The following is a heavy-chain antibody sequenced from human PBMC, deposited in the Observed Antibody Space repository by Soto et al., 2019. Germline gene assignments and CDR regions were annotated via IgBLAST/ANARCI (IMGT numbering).Heavy chain of an antibody. Sequence: GGSLRLSCAASGFSFSSYAMSWVRQAPGKGLEWVSTISGSGGSIYYADSAKGRFTISRDNSKNTLYVQMNSLRAEDTAVYSCAKGGGLAGPYYFDYWGQGTLVTVSS. J-gene: IGHJ4*02. V-gene: IGHV3-23*01. CDR1: GFSFSSYA. CDR3: AKGGGLAGPYYFDY. D-gene: IGHD6-19*01. CDR2: ISGSGGSI.